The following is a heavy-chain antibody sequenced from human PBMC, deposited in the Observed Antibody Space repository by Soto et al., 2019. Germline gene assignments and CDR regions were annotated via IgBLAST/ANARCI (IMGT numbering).Heavy chain of an antibody. Sequence: QVQLVQSGAEVKKPGASVKVSCKASGYTFTSYGISWVRQAPGQGLEWMGWISAYNGNTNYAQKLQGRVTITTDTTTSTAYMELRSLRSDDTAVYYCARDPVVADTQPLFNWFDPWGQGTLVTVSS. CDR1: GYTFTSYG. V-gene: IGHV1-18*01. J-gene: IGHJ5*02. CDR3: ARDPVVADTQPLFNWFDP. CDR2: ISAYNGNT. D-gene: IGHD2-15*01.